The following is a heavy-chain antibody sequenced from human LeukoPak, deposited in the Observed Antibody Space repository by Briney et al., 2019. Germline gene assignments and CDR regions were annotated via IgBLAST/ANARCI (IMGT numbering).Heavy chain of an antibody. CDR3: ARDPGYSSGSDNYFDY. V-gene: IGHV3-21*01. J-gene: IGHJ4*02. Sequence: KTGGSLRLSCAASGFTFSSYGMHWVRQAPGKGLEWVSSISSSSSYIYYADSVKGRFTISRDNAKNSLYLQMNSLRAGDTAVYYCARDPGYSSGSDNYFDYWGQGTLVTVSS. CDR1: GFTFSSYG. CDR2: ISSSSSYI. D-gene: IGHD6-19*01.